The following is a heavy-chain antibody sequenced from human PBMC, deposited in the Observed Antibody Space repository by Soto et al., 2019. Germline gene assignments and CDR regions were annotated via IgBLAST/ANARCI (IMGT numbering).Heavy chain of an antibody. CDR2: IWYDGSNK. D-gene: IGHD2-2*01. V-gene: IGHV3-33*01. J-gene: IGHJ4*02. Sequence: QVQLVESGGGAVQPGRSLRPSCAASGFTFSTYGMHWVRQAPGKGLEWVAVIWYDGSNKYYADSVKGRFTISRDNSKNTLYLQMNSLRAEDTAVYYCASPGRYCSSTSCYGGLDYWGQGTLVTVSS. CDR3: ASPGRYCSSTSCYGGLDY. CDR1: GFTFSTYG.